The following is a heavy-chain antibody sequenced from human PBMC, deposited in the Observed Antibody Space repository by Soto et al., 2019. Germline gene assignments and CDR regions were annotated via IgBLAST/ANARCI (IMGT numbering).Heavy chain of an antibody. CDR3: ARVPWRSNWQRAPDWFDP. CDR2: IHSSGST. CDR1: GDSIISGGYY. Sequence: SETLSLTCTVSGDSIISGGYYWSWIRQHPETGLEWVGPIHSSGSTYDNPSLKSRVSISVDTSKNQFSLELSSVTAADTAVYYCARVPWRSNWQRAPDWFDPWGQGSLVTVSS. V-gene: IGHV4-30-4*08. D-gene: IGHD6-13*01. J-gene: IGHJ5*02.